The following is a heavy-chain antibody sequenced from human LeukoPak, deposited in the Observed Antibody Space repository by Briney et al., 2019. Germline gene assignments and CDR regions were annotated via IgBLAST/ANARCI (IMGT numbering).Heavy chain of an antibody. J-gene: IGHJ4*02. V-gene: IGHV3-48*04. D-gene: IGHD3-22*01. CDR1: GFTFSSYS. Sequence: GGSLRLSCAASGFTFSSYSMNWVRQAPGKGLEWVSYISSSSSTIYYADSVKGRFTISRDNAKNSLYLQMNSLRAEDTAVYYCARDHSNYYDSSGYYHTSFDYWGQGTLVTVSS. CDR2: ISSSSSTI. CDR3: ARDHSNYYDSSGYYHTSFDY.